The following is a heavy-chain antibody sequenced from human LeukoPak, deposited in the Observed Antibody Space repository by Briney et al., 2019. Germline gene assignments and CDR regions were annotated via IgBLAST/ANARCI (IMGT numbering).Heavy chain of an antibody. V-gene: IGHV3-23*01. Sequence: GGSLRLSCEASGLAFGSHAMTWVRQAPGKGLEWVSGITDNGASTYYAESVRGRFTISRDNSKNTLYLQMNSLRAEDTAVYYCARELSEMATISPFDYWGQGTLVTVSS. CDR2: ITDNGAST. CDR1: GLAFGSHA. D-gene: IGHD5-24*01. CDR3: ARELSEMATISPFDY. J-gene: IGHJ4*02.